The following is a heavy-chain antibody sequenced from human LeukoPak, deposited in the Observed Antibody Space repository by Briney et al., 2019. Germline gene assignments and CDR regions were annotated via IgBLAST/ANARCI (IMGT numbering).Heavy chain of an antibody. CDR3: ARWGYSSGWYALDY. D-gene: IGHD6-19*01. CDR1: GGSISTTSYY. CDR2: IYYSGST. V-gene: IGHV4-61*01. Sequence: KPSETLSLTCTVSGGSISTTSYYWSWIRQPPGKGLEWIGYIYYSGSTNYNPSLKSRVTISVDTSKNQFSLKLSSVTAADTAVYYCARWGYSSGWYALDYWGQGTLVTVSS. J-gene: IGHJ4*02.